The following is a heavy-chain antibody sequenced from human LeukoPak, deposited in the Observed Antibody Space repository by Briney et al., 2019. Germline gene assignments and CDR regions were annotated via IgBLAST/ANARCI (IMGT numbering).Heavy chain of an antibody. V-gene: IGHV3-21*01. CDR1: GFTFSSYS. D-gene: IGHD3-9*01. Sequence: GGSLRLSCAASGFTFSSYSMNWVRQAPGKGLEWVSSISSSSYIYYADSVKGRFTISRDNAKNSLYLQMNSLRAEDTAVYYCASRYFDWLYGFDYWGQGTLVTVSS. CDR3: ASRYFDWLYGFDY. CDR2: ISSSSYI. J-gene: IGHJ4*02.